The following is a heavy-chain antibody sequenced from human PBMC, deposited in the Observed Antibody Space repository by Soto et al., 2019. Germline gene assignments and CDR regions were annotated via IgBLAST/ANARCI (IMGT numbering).Heavy chain of an antibody. CDR3: ARTFDTITYYFDY. D-gene: IGHD3-9*01. CDR1: EFSFSSYA. CDR2: ISFDGNII. J-gene: IGHJ4*02. V-gene: IGHV3-30-3*01. Sequence: VHLVESGGGVGQPGGSLRLSCAASEFSFSSYAMHWICQAPGKGLEWVAVISFDGNIIHYADSVKGRFIISRDNSKNTLYLQMHSLSGEDTAVYYCARTFDTITYYFDYWGQGTLVTVSS.